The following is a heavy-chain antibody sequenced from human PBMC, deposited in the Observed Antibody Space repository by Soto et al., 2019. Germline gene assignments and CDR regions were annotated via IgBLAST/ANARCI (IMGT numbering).Heavy chain of an antibody. CDR2: IYYSGST. J-gene: IGHJ5*02. CDR3: ARQVSVTTVWWFDP. V-gene: IGHV4-39*01. Sequence: QLQLQESGPGLVKPSETLSLTCTVSGGSISSSSYYWGWIRQPPGKGLEWIGSIYYSGSTYYNPSLKSRVTISVDTSKNQFSLQLSSVTAADTAVYYCARQVSVTTVWWFDPWGQGTLVTVSS. D-gene: IGHD4-4*01. CDR1: GGSISSSSYY.